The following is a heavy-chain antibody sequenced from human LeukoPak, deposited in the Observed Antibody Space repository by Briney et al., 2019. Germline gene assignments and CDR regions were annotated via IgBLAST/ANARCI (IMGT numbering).Heavy chain of an antibody. CDR2: INAGNGNT. Sequence: ASVKVPCKASGYTFTSYAMHWVRQAPGQRLEWMGWINAGNGNTKYSQKFQGRVTITRDTSASTAYMELSSLRSEDTAVYYCARRYSGYEIDYWGQGTLVTVSS. J-gene: IGHJ4*02. D-gene: IGHD5-12*01. CDR1: GYTFTSYA. V-gene: IGHV1-3*01. CDR3: ARRYSGYEIDY.